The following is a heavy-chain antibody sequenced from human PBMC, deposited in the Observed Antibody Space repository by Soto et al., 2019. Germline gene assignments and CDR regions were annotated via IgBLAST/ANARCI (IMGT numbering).Heavy chain of an antibody. J-gene: IGHJ4*02. CDR1: GFTFSGYW. D-gene: IGHD4-4*01. Sequence: EVQLVESGGGLVLPGGSLRLSCAASGFTFSGYWMHWVRQAPGEGLVWVSRINPDGGSTNYADSVKGRFTLSRDNAKNTLFLQMNGLRAEDTAVYYCARETYSFNDYWGRGTLVTLSS. CDR3: ARETYSFNDY. V-gene: IGHV3-74*01. CDR2: INPDGGST.